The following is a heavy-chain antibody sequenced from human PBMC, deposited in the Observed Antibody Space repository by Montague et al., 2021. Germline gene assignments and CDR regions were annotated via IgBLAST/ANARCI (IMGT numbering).Heavy chain of an antibody. V-gene: IGHV4-34*01. CDR2: INHSGST. CDR1: GGSFSGYY. CDR3: ARRGGTMVRGVKGYMDV. J-gene: IGHJ6*03. D-gene: IGHD3-10*01. Sequence: SETLSLTCAVYGGSFSGYYWGWIRQPPGKGLEWIGEINHSGSTNYNPSLKSRVTISVDTSKNQFSPKLSSVTAADTAVYYCARRGGTMVRGVKGYMDVWGKGTTVTVSS.